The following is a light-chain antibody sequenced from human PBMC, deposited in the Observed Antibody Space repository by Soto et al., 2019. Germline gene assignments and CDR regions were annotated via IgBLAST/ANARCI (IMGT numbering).Light chain of an antibody. Sequence: VLTQSQATLSLSPGERATLSCRARQTVSTYLSWYQHKPGQAPRLLIYGASNRATGIPARFSGSGSGTDFTLTISSLEPEDSAVYYCQQRYNWLTFGGGTKVDIK. CDR3: QQRYNWLT. CDR2: GAS. V-gene: IGKV3-11*01. J-gene: IGKJ4*01. CDR1: QTVSTY.